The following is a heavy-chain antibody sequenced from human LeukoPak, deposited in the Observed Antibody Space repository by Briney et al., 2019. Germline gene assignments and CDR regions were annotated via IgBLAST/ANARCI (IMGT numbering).Heavy chain of an antibody. CDR2: IFHSGST. CDR1: GGSISSGTYS. CDR3: ARGYSDYPYFFDS. J-gene: IGHJ4*02. Sequence: SETLSLTCAVSGGSISSGTYSWNWIRQPPGKGLEWVGYIFHSGSTYYSPSLKSRVTISVGTSKAQFSLKLSSVTAADTAMYYCARGYSDYPYFFDSWGQGALVTVSS. D-gene: IGHD5-12*01. V-gene: IGHV4-30-2*01.